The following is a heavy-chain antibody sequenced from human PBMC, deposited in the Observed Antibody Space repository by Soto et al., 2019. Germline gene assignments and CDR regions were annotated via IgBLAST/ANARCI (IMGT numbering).Heavy chain of an antibody. CDR2: SLPIFGTS. Sequence: QVQLVQSGAEVKKPGSSVKVSCKASGGTFSTYSISWVRQAPGQGLEWMGGSLPIFGTSHYAQNFQGRVTITGDECTRTACMGISSLRSDDTAVYYCERGGRYPESSNGYGMDVWRQGPTVTVSS. D-gene: IGHD1-20*01. V-gene: IGHV1-69*01. CDR3: ERGGRYPESSNGYGMDV. J-gene: IGHJ6*01. CDR1: GGTFSTYS.